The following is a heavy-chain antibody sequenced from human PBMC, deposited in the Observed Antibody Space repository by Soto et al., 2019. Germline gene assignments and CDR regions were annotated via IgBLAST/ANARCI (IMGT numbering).Heavy chain of an antibody. J-gene: IGHJ5*02. V-gene: IGHV1-3*01. D-gene: IGHD2-8*01. Sequence: GASVQVAFQAAGSTYPTYSMHLVRQAPGQSLEWMGWISAANGNTKYSQKFQGRVTITRDTSANTAYMELSRLRSEDTAVYYCARDGKYCANSVCFINWFDPWGQGTLVTVSS. CDR1: GSTYPTYS. CDR3: ARDGKYCANSVCFINWFDP. CDR2: ISAANGNT.